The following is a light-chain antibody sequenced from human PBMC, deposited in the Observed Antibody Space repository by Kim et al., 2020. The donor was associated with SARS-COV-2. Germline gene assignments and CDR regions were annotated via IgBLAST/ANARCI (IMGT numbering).Light chain of an antibody. CDR3: CSYAGTYTRG. CDR1: SSDVGGYNY. J-gene: IGLJ2*01. Sequence: QSALTQPRSVSGSPGQSVTISCTGTSSDVGGYNYVSWYQQHPGKAPKLMIYDVSKRPSGVPDRFSGSKSGNTASLTISGLQAEDEADYYCCSYAGTYTRGFGGGAQQTVL. V-gene: IGLV2-11*01. CDR2: DVS.